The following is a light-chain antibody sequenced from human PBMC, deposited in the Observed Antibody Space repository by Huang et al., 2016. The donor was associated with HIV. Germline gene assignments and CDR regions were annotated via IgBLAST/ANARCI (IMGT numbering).Light chain of an antibody. V-gene: IGKV3-20*01. CDR3: QQYGTSPQT. CDR2: GAS. Sequence: EIVLTQSPGTLFLSPGERATLSCRASQSVRSSYLAWYQQKPGQAPRLVIHGASSRATGIPDRFSGSGSGTDFTLTISRLEPEDFAVYYCQQYGTSPQTFGQGTKVEIK. CDR1: QSVRSSY. J-gene: IGKJ1*01.